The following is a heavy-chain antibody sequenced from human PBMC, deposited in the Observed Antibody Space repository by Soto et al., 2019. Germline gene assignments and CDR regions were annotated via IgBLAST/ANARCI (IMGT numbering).Heavy chain of an antibody. CDR3: ARVVFSSGWFDY. J-gene: IGHJ4*02. D-gene: IGHD6-19*01. V-gene: IGHV4-4*02. Sequence: SETLSLTCAVSGGSISSSNWWSWVRQPPGKGLEWIGEIYHSGSTNYNPSLKSRVTISVVKSKNQFSLKLSSVTAADTAVYYCARVVFSSGWFDYWGQGTLVTVSS. CDR2: IYHSGST. CDR1: GGSISSSNW.